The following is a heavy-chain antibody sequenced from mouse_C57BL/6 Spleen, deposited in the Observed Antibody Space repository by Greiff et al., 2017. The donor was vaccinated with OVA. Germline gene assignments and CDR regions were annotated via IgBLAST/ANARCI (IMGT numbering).Heavy chain of an antibody. D-gene: IGHD2-2*01. J-gene: IGHJ4*01. CDR3: ARAVTTPYYYAMDY. Sequence: VQLKESGPELVKPGASVKISCKASGYSFTDYNMNWVKQSNGKSLEWIGVINPNYGTTSYNQKFKGKATLTVDQSSSTAYMQLNSLTSEDSAVYYCARAVTTPYYYAMDYWGKGTSVTVSS. CDR1: GYSFTDYN. CDR2: INPNYGTT. V-gene: IGHV1-39*01.